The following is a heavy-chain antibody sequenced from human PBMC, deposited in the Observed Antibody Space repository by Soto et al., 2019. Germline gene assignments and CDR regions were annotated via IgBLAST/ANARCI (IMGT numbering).Heavy chain of an antibody. J-gene: IGHJ6*02. CDR3: ARDRDSSGYYYYGMDV. Sequence: GASVKVSCKASGYTFTSYGISWVRQAAGQGLEWMGWISAYNGKTNYAQNLQGRVTMTTDTSTSTAYMELGSLRSDDTAVYYCARDRDSSGYYYYGMDVWGQGTTVTVYS. V-gene: IGHV1-18*01. D-gene: IGHD3-22*01. CDR1: GYTFTSYG. CDR2: ISAYNGKT.